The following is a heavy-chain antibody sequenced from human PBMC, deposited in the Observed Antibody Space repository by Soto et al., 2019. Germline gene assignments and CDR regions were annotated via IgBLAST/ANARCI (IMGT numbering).Heavy chain of an antibody. CDR3: ARDEGTGWSPYFYYYGMDV. J-gene: IGHJ6*02. D-gene: IGHD6-19*01. CDR1: GFTLSNYW. V-gene: IGHV3-7*03. Sequence: EVKLVESGGGLVQPGGSLRLSCAASGFTLSNYWLSWVRQAPGKGLEWVANIKQDGSEKYYVDSVKGRFTISRDNAKNSLYLQMNSLRAEDTAVYFCARDEGTGWSPYFYYYGMDVWGQGTTVTVSS. CDR2: IKQDGSEK.